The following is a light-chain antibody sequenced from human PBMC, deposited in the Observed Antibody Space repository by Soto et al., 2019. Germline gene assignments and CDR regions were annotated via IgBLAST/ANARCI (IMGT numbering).Light chain of an antibody. CDR2: GAS. J-gene: IGKJ2*01. Sequence: EIVLTQSPGTLSLSPGERATLSCRASQSVSSSYLAWYQQKPGQAPRLLIYGASSRATGIPDRFSGSGSGTDFTLTIGSLQSEDLAVYYCQQYYNWPPYTFGQGTKLEIK. CDR3: QQYYNWPPYT. V-gene: IGKV3-20*01. CDR1: QSVSSSY.